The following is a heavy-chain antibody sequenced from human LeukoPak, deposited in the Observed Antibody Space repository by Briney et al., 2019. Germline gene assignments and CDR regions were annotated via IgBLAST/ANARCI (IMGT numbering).Heavy chain of an antibody. CDR2: INAGNGNT. Sequence: ASVKVSCKASGYTFTTYAMHWVRQAPGQRLEWMGWINAGNGNTKYSQKFQGRVTITRDTPASKAYMELSSLRSEDTAIYYCARFTMTRGWFDPWGQGTLVTVSS. V-gene: IGHV1-3*01. CDR1: GYTFTTYA. CDR3: ARFTMTRGWFDP. J-gene: IGHJ5*02. D-gene: IGHD3-22*01.